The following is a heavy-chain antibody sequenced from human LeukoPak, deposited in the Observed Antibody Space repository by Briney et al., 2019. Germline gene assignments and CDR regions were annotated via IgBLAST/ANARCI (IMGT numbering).Heavy chain of an antibody. J-gene: IGHJ6*02. CDR3: AKALHSYYDFWSGYFIKDYGMDV. CDR1: GFTFSSYG. CDR2: ISYDGSNK. Sequence: GGSLRLSCAASGFTFSSYGMHWVRQAPGKGLEWVAVISYDGSNKYYADSVKGRFTISRDNSKSTLYLQMNSLRAEDTAVYYCAKALHSYYDFWSGYFIKDYGMDVWGQGTTVTVSS. V-gene: IGHV3-30*18. D-gene: IGHD3-3*01.